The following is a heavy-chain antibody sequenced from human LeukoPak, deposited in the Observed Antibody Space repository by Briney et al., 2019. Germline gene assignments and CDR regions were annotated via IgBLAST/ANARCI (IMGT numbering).Heavy chain of an antibody. D-gene: IGHD3-10*01. CDR2: IIPILGIA. CDR3: ATVDDLEFRYYFDY. V-gene: IGHV1-69*10. CDR1: GGTFSSYT. J-gene: IGHJ4*02. Sequence: GASVKVSCKASGGTFSSYTISWVRQAPGQGLEWMGGIIPILGIANYAQKFQGRVTITADKSTSTAYMELSSLRSEDTAVYYCATVDDLEFRYYFDYWGQGTLVTVSS.